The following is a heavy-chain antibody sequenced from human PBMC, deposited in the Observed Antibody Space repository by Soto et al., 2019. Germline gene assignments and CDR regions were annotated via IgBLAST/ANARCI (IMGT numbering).Heavy chain of an antibody. CDR3: ARDREWSGGTCYNYFDY. Sequence: SETLSLTCTVSGGSISSGGYYWSWIRQHPGTGLEWIGYIYYSGSTYYNPSLKSRVTISVDTSKNQFSLKLSSVTAADTAVYYCARDREWSGGTCYNYFDYWGQGTLVTVSS. V-gene: IGHV4-31*03. D-gene: IGHD2-15*01. J-gene: IGHJ4*02. CDR1: GGSISSGGYY. CDR2: IYYSGST.